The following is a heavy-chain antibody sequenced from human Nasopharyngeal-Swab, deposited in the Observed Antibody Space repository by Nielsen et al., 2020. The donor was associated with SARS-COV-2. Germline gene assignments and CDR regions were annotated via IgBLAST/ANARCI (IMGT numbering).Heavy chain of an antibody. V-gene: IGHV1-46*01. CDR2: INPSGGAT. Sequence: VRQAPGQGFEWMGVINPSGGATQYAQKFQGRVSMTSDTSTSTGYVELSSLRSDDTAVYYCARDRDGFNLGTGDYWGQGTLVTVSS. CDR3: ARDRDGFNLGTGDY. J-gene: IGHJ4*02. D-gene: IGHD5-24*01.